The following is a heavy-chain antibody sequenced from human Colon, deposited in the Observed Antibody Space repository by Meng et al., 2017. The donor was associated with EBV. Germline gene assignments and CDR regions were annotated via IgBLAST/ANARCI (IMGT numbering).Heavy chain of an antibody. CDR2: LLPLFGTP. J-gene: IGHJ4*02. Sequence: QVHLVQSGAEVKKPGSSVLVSCEASGGTFIIHTIAWLRQVPGHGLEWMGGLLPLFGTPHYAQRFQDRLTITADRATGTAYLELTNLRSQDTAVYYCARSSGSGNYANYYFDYWGPGTMVTVSA. CDR3: ARSSGSGNYANYYFDY. D-gene: IGHD3-10*01. CDR1: GGTFIIHT. V-gene: IGHV1-69*06.